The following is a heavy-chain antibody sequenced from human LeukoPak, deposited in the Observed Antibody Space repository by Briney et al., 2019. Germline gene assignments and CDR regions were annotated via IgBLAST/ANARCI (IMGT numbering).Heavy chain of an antibody. CDR3: ARVYCSSTSCQPTTFDY. CDR2: IYHSGST. Sequence: SQTLSLTCAVSGGSISSGGYSWSWIRQPPGKGLEWIGYIYHSGSTYYNPSLKSRVTISVDTSKNQFSLKLSSVTAADTAVYYCARVYCSSTSCQPTTFDYWGQGTLVTVSS. V-gene: IGHV4-30-2*01. CDR1: GGSISSGGYS. D-gene: IGHD2-2*01. J-gene: IGHJ4*02.